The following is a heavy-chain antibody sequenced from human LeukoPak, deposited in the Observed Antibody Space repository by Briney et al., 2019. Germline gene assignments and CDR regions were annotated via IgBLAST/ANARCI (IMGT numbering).Heavy chain of an antibody. CDR1: GYAFTSYD. CDR3: ARGLWQWLPWFDP. V-gene: IGHV1-8*01. J-gene: IGHJ5*02. Sequence: ASVTVSCKASGYAFTSYDIKGVRQATGQGLEWMGWMNPNSGNKVYAQKFQGRVTFTRNTSIRTAYMELSSLRSEDPAVYYCARGLWQWLPWFDPWGQGTLVTVSS. D-gene: IGHD6-19*01. CDR2: MNPNSGNK.